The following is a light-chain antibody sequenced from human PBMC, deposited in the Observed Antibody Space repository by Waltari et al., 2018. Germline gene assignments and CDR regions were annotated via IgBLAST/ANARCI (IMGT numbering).Light chain of an antibody. CDR3: QQYNDWPPMYT. J-gene: IGKJ2*01. Sequence: EIVMTQSPATLSVSPGERATLPSRASPSVNSNLAWYQQKPGQAPRLLIYGASTRATGIPARFSGTGSGTEFTLTISSLQSEDFAVYYCQQYNDWPPMYTFGQGTKLEIK. V-gene: IGKV3-15*01. CDR1: PSVNSN. CDR2: GAS.